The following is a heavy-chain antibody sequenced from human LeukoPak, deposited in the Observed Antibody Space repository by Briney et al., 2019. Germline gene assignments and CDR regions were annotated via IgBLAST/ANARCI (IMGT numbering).Heavy chain of an antibody. CDR2: INHSGST. V-gene: IGHV4-34*01. D-gene: IGHD5-18*01. J-gene: IGHJ4*02. CDR1: GGSFSGYY. Sequence: PSETLSLTCAVYGGSFSGYYWTWIRQPPGKGLEWIGEINHSGSTNYNPSLKSRVTISVDTSKNQFSLKLSSVTAADAAVYYCARQGGWILRGHFDYWGQGTLVTVSS. CDR3: ARQGGWILRGHFDY.